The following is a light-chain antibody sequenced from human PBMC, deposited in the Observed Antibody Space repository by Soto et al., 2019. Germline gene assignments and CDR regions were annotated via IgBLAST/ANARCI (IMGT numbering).Light chain of an antibody. CDR2: EVR. J-gene: IGLJ2*01. CDR1: SSDVGYYNY. Sequence: QSALTQPASVSGSPGQSITISCTGTSSDVGYYNYVSWYQQHPGKAPKVLIYEVRHRPSGASSRVSGSQSGNTAFLSISGLQPEDEADYYCSSYTRSSSVLFGGGTKLTVL. CDR3: SSYTRSSSVL. V-gene: IGLV2-14*01.